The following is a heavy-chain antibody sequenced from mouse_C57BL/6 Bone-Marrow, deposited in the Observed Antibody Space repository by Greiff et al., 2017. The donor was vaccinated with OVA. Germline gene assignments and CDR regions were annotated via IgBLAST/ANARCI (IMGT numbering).Heavy chain of an antibody. CDR2: IYPRSGNT. CDR3: AREALLRSFAY. J-gene: IGHJ3*01. CDR1: GYTFTSYG. Sequence: QVQLQQSGAELVRPGASVKLSCKASGYTFTSYGISWVKQRPGQGLEWIGEIYPRSGNTYYNEKFKGKATLTADKSSSTAYMELHSLTSEDSAVYICAREALLRSFAYWGQGTLVTVSA. D-gene: IGHD1-1*01. V-gene: IGHV1-81*01.